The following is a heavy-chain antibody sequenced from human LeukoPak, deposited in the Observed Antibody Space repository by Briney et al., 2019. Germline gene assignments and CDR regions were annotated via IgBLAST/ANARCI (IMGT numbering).Heavy chain of an antibody. Sequence: ASVKVSCKASGYTFTGYYMHWVRQAPGQVLEWMGWINPNSGGTNYAQKFQGRVTMTRDTSISTAYMELSRLRSDDTAVYYCAQWGNYYDSSGYYNSFAYFDYWGQGTLVTVSS. CDR1: GYTFTGYY. CDR2: INPNSGGT. CDR3: AQWGNYYDSSGYYNSFAYFDY. D-gene: IGHD3-22*01. V-gene: IGHV1-2*02. J-gene: IGHJ4*02.